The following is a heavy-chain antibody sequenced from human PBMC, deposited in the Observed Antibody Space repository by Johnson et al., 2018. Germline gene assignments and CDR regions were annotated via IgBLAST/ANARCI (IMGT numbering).Heavy chain of an antibody. CDR1: GFTFDDYA. CDR2: ICWNSGCI. D-gene: IGHD3-3*01. J-gene: IGHJ6*02. Sequence: VQLVQSGGGLVQPGRSLRLSCVASGFTFDDYAMHWVRQAPGKGLEWVSGICWNSGCIGYADSVKGRFTISRDNSKNTLYLQMNSLRAEDTAVYYCAGVGSSYYYGLDVWGQGTTVTVSS. V-gene: IGHV3-9*01. CDR3: AGVGSSYYYGLDV.